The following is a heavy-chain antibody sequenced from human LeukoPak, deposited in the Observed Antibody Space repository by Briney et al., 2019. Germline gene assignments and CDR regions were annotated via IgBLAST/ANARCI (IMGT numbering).Heavy chain of an antibody. Sequence: GGSLRLSCSTSGFTFGDYAMSWVRQAPGKGLEWVGFIQTKAYGGATKYAASVNGRFSISRDDSQSIANLQMNDLKTEDTAVYYCTRAPHPRCSSSGCYLDYWGQGTLVTVSS. D-gene: IGHD2-2*01. V-gene: IGHV3-49*04. CDR3: TRAPHPRCSSSGCYLDY. CDR2: IQTKAYGGAT. CDR1: GFTFGDYA. J-gene: IGHJ4*02.